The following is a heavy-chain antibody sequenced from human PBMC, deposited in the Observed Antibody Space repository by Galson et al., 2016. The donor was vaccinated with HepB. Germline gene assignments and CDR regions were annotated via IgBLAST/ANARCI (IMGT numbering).Heavy chain of an antibody. Sequence: SLRLSCAASGFTFNNYSVNWVRQALGKGLEWVSYISSSSNTIYYADSVKGRFTISRDNAKNSLYLQMNSLRDEDTAVYYCVGSRTSSSYYFYSYGMDVWGQGTTVTVSS. J-gene: IGHJ6*02. CDR2: ISSSSNTI. D-gene: IGHD2-2*01. V-gene: IGHV3-48*02. CDR3: VGSRTSSSYYFYSYGMDV. CDR1: GFTFNNYS.